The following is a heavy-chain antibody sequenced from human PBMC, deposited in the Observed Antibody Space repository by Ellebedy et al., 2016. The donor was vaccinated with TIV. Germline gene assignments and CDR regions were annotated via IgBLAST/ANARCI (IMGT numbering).Heavy chain of an antibody. J-gene: IGHJ5*02. Sequence: SETLSLTCTVSGGSISSYYWSWIRQPPGKGLEWIGYIYYSGSTYYNPSLKSRVTISVDTSKNQFSLKLSSVTAADTAVYYCARAYDFWSGYYRPSWFDPWGQGTLVTVSS. D-gene: IGHD3-3*01. CDR3: ARAYDFWSGYYRPSWFDP. CDR2: IYYSGST. V-gene: IGHV4-59*12. CDR1: GGSISSYY.